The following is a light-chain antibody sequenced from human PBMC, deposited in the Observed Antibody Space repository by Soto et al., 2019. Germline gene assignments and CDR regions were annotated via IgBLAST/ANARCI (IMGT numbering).Light chain of an antibody. CDR2: DVN. Sequence: QSALTQPASVSGSPGQSITISCTGTSSDVGAYNYVSWCQHHPGKAPKLIIYDVNNRPSGVSNCFSGSKSGNTASLTISGLQADDEAYYYCTSYTTSSTGVFGGGTKLTVL. CDR1: SSDVGAYNY. CDR3: TSYTTSSTGV. V-gene: IGLV2-14*03. J-gene: IGLJ3*02.